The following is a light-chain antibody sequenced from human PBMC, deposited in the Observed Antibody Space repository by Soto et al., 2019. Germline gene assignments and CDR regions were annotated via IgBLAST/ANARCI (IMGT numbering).Light chain of an antibody. CDR1: QDVGTY. CDR2: GAS. CDR3: QQGGNWPVT. V-gene: IGKV3D-11*01. Sequence: VLAQSPATLSLSPGERATLSCRASQDVGTYVAWYQVRRGQAPRLLISGASKRATGIPDRINGGGSGAELTLTINSLESEDFGVYFCQQGGNWPVTFGQGTRVEIK. J-gene: IGKJ5*01.